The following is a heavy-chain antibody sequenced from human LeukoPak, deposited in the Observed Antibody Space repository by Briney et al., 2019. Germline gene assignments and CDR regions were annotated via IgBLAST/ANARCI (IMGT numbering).Heavy chain of an antibody. Sequence: SETLSLTCTVSGGSISSYYWSWIRQPAGKGLEWIGRIYTSGSTNYNPSLKSRVTMSVDTSKNQFSLKLSSVTAADTAVYYCARVLDDSSGYYLDCWGQGTLVTVSS. CDR1: GGSISSYY. CDR2: IYTSGST. V-gene: IGHV4-4*07. J-gene: IGHJ4*02. CDR3: ARVLDDSSGYYLDC. D-gene: IGHD3-22*01.